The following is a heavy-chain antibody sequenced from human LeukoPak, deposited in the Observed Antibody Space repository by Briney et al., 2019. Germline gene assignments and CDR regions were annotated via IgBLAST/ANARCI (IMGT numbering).Heavy chain of an antibody. V-gene: IGHV5-51*01. CDR3: AGPSIPAAGYAFDI. J-gene: IGHJ3*02. D-gene: IGHD6-13*01. CDR1: GYSFSNHW. CDR2: IYVGDSDT. Sequence: GESLKISCKDSGYSFSNHWIGWVRQMPGKNLEWMGIIYVGDSDTRYSPSFQGQVTISADKSINTAYLQWSSLKTSDTAMYYCAGPSIPAAGYAFDIWGQGTMVTVSS.